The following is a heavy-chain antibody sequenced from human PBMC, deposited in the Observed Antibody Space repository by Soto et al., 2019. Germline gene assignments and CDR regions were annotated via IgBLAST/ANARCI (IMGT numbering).Heavy chain of an antibody. CDR1: RFNFNTYS. V-gene: IGHV3-21*01. D-gene: IGHD3-22*01. J-gene: IGHJ4*02. Sequence: GGSLRLSCAASRFNFNTYSMNWVRQAPGKGLEWVSSINTISTYIYYADSVKGRFTISRDNAKNSLYLQMDSLRAEDTAAYYCAGGVADYYDSSGYFAYWGQGALVTVSS. CDR2: INTISTYI. CDR3: AGGVADYYDSSGYFAY.